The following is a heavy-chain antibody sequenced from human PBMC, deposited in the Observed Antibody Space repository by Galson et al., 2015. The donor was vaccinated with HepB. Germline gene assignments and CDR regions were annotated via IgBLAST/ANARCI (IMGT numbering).Heavy chain of an antibody. CDR1: GFTFSSYG. V-gene: IGHV3-33*08. Sequence: SLRLSCAASGFTFSSYGMHWVRQAPGKGLEWVAVIWYDGSNKYYADSVKGRFTISRDNSKNTLYLQMNSLRAEDTAVYYCARDHGEYQLLELAAFDIWGQWTMVTVSS. CDR3: ARDHGEYQLLELAAFDI. D-gene: IGHD2-2*01. J-gene: IGHJ3*02. CDR2: IWYDGSNK.